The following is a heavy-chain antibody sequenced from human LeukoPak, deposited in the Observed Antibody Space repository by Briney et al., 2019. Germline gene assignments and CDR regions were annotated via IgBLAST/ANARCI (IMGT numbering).Heavy chain of an antibody. V-gene: IGHV1-69*13. Sequence: GASVKVSCKASGGTFSSYAISWVRQAPGQGLEWMGGIIPIFGTANYAQKFQGRVTITADESTSTAYMELSSLRSEDTAVYYCARAPWGASNSGPFRYYYYYYMDVWGKGTTVTVSS. D-gene: IGHD4-11*01. CDR3: ARAPWGASNSGPFRYYYYYYMDV. CDR1: GGTFSSYA. CDR2: IIPIFGTA. J-gene: IGHJ6*03.